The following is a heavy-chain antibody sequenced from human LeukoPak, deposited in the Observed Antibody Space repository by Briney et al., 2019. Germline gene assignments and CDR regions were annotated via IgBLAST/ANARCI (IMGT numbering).Heavy chain of an antibody. CDR3: ARWEELWSYYFDY. J-gene: IGHJ4*02. CDR2: INHSGST. Sequence: SETLSLTCAVYGGSFSGYYWSWIRQPPGKGLEWIGEINHSGSTNYNPSLKSRVTISVDTSKNQFSLKLSSVTAADTAVYYCARWEELWSYYFDYWGQGTLVTVSS. CDR1: GGSFSGYY. D-gene: IGHD5-18*01. V-gene: IGHV4-34*01.